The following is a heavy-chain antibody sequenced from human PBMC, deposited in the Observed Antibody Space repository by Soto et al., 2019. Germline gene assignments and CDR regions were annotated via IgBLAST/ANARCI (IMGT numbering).Heavy chain of an antibody. CDR3: AKAGGWYYYDSSGPPDALHI. CDR1: GFAFNNYA. CDR2: ISVNGRT. D-gene: IGHD3-22*01. V-gene: IGHV3-23*01. J-gene: IGHJ3*02. Sequence: EVQLLESGGGLVQAGGSLRLSCAASGFAFNNYAMTWVRQAPGKGLEWVSGISVNGRTSYADSVKGRFTSSRDNSKNTVYLQMNSLRADDTAVYYCAKAGGWYYYDSSGPPDALHIWGQGTMVTVSA.